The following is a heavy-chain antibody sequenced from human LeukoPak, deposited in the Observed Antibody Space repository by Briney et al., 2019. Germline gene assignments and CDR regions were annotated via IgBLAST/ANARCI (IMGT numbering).Heavy chain of an antibody. CDR3: ARAPYVVVPAAPIDY. J-gene: IGHJ4*02. V-gene: IGHV3-30*01. Sequence: GGSLRLSCAASGFTFSSYAMHWVRQAPGKGLEWVAVISYDGSNKYYADSVKGRFTISRDNSKNTLYLQMNSLRAEDTAAYYCARAPYVVVPAAPIDYWGQGTLVTVSS. CDR2: ISYDGSNK. CDR1: GFTFSSYA. D-gene: IGHD2-2*01.